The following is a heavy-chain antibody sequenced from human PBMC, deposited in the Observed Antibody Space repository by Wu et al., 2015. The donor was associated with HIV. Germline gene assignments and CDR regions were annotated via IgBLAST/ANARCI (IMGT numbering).Heavy chain of an antibody. CDR3: ARDRFRPQPVLRFLEWLY. CDR2: INPNSGGT. D-gene: IGHD3-3*01. CDR1: GYTFTGYY. Sequence: QVQLVQSGAEVKKPGASVKVSCKASGYTFTGYYMHWVRQAPGQGLEWMGWINPNSGGTNYAQKFQGRVTMTRDTSISTAYMELSRLRSDDTAVYYCARDRFRPQPVLRFLEWLYWGQGTLVHRLL. V-gene: IGHV1-2*02. J-gene: IGHJ4*02.